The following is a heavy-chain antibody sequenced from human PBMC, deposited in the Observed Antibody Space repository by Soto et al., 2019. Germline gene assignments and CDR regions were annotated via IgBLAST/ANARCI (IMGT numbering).Heavy chain of an antibody. J-gene: IGHJ5*02. CDR3: TRDASRDSSARGWFDP. D-gene: IGHD6-13*01. Sequence: PGGSLRLSCAASGFTFRSFTMNWVRQAPVKGLGWVSTISSNSAYIYYTDALRGRFTISRDNAKNSLHLQMNSLRAEDTAVYYCTRDASRDSSARGWFDPWGPGTLVTVSS. CDR2: ISSNSAYI. CDR1: GFTFRSFT. V-gene: IGHV3-21*01.